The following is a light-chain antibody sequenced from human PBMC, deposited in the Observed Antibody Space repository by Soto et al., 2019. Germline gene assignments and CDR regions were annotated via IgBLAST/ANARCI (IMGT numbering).Light chain of an antibody. CDR1: QGIRSH. CDR3: QQFSGYPLT. Sequence: IQLTQSPSSLSASVGDRVTITCRASQGIRSHLAWYQQRPGKAPVLLIYGASNLQSGVPSRFSGSGSGTAFTLTISSLQPEDFATYCCQQFSGYPLTFGQGTRLEIK. CDR2: GAS. V-gene: IGKV1-9*01. J-gene: IGKJ5*01.